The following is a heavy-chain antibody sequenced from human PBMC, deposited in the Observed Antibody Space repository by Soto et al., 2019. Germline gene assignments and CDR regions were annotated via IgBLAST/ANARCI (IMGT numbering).Heavy chain of an antibody. V-gene: IGHV3-74*01. D-gene: IGHD3-22*01. J-gene: IGHJ4*02. CDR1: GFTFSNYW. CDR2: ISSDGSSK. CDR3: ARGLYYYDSSGYYGN. Sequence: GGSLRLSCAASGFTFSNYWMHWVRQVPGKGLGWVSRISSDGSSKDYADSVKGRFTISRDNAKNTLYLHMNSLRAEDTAVYYCARGLYYYDSSGYYGNWGQGTLVTVSS.